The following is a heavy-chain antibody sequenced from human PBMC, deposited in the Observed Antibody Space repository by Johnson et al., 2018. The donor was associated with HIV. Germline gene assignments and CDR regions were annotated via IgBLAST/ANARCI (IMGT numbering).Heavy chain of an antibody. D-gene: IGHD1-1*01. CDR3: ATGTTGTTTEADAFDS. V-gene: IGHV3-11*01. Sequence: QVQLVESGGGLVKPGGSLRLSCAASGFTFSDYYMSWIRQAPGKGLEWVSYISSSGSTIYYADSVTGRFTISRDNSKNTLYLQMGNLKTEDAAVYYCATGTTGTTTEADAFDSWGQGTMVTVSS. CDR2: ISSSGSTI. CDR1: GFTFSDYY. J-gene: IGHJ3*02.